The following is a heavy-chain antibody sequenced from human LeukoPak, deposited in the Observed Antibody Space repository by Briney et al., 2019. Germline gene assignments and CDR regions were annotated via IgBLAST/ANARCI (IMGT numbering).Heavy chain of an antibody. CDR2: IYYSGST. CDR3: ARGTADFWSGYSYYFDY. J-gene: IGHJ4*02. V-gene: IGHV4-59*01. Sequence: SETLSLTCTVSGGSISSYYWGSIRQPPGKGLEWIGYIYYSGSTNYKPSRKSRVYISVDTSKNQFSLKLSSVTAADTAVYYCARGTADFWSGYSYYFDYWGQGTLVTVSS. CDR1: GGSISSYY. D-gene: IGHD3-3*01.